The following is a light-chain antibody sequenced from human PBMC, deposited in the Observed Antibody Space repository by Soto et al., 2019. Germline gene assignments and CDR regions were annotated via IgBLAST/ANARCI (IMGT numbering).Light chain of an antibody. CDR2: EVS. CDR3: SSYTSSSTHVV. Sequence: QSVLTQPPSVSGSPGQSVTISCTGTSSDVGSYNRVFWYQQPPGTAPKLMIYEVSNRPSGVPDRFSGSKSGNTASLTISGLQAEDEADYYCSSYTSSSTHVVFGGGTKLTVL. CDR1: SSDVGSYNR. V-gene: IGLV2-18*02. J-gene: IGLJ2*01.